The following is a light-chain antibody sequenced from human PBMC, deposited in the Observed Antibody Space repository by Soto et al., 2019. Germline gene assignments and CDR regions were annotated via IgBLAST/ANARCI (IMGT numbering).Light chain of an antibody. CDR2: GTS. Sequence: ELILTQSPDTLSLSLGERATVSCRASQSISSAYLAWLQQKPGQAPRLLIYGTSTRATGIPDRFSGSGSGTEFTLTINRLEPEDFAVYYCQHSSSPFTFGHGTKVEIK. V-gene: IGKV3-20*01. CDR3: QHSSSPFT. J-gene: IGKJ3*01. CDR1: QSISSAY.